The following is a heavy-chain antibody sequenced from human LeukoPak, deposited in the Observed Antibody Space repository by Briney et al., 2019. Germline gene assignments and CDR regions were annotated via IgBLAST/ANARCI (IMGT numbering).Heavy chain of an antibody. CDR1: GFTFSSYG. V-gene: IGHV3-23*01. CDR2: ITGSGDST. D-gene: IGHD2-15*01. J-gene: IGHJ3*01. Sequence: GGSLRLSCAASGFTFSSYGMSWVRQAPGKGLEWVSAITGSGDSTYYADSVKGRFTISRDNSKNTLYLQMNSLRAEDTAVYYCARDSGSCTGCAFDLWGQGTMVTVSS. CDR3: ARDSGSCTGCAFDL.